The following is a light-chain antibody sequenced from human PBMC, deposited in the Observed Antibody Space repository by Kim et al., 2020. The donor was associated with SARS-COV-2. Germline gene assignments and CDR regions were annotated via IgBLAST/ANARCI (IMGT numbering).Light chain of an antibody. V-gene: IGLV1-40*01. CDR3: QSYDSRLSVMV. CDR1: GSNIGAGYD. CDR2: NHT. J-gene: IGLJ2*01. Sequence: RVTISCTVTGSNIGAGYDVQWYQPLSGTAPKLLVYNHTKRLSGVPARFSGSRSDTSASLAITGLRAEDEADYYCQSYDSRLSVMVFGGGTKLTVL.